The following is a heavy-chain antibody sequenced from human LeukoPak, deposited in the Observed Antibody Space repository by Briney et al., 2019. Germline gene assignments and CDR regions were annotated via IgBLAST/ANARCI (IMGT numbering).Heavy chain of an antibody. Sequence: GGSLRLSCAASGFTFSTNWMTWVRQAPGKGLEWVANIKEDGSEKYYVDSVKGRFTISRDNAKNSLYLQMNSLRAEDTAVYYCARDEYNWNVDAFDIWGQGTVVTVSS. D-gene: IGHD1-20*01. CDR3: ARDEYNWNVDAFDI. J-gene: IGHJ3*02. V-gene: IGHV3-7*01. CDR1: GFTFSTNW. CDR2: IKEDGSEK.